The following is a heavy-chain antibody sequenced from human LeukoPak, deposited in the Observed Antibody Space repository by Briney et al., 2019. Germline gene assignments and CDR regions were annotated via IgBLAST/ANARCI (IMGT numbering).Heavy chain of an antibody. CDR3: ASQYLLGGREPFDY. D-gene: IGHD1-26*01. Sequence: GGSLRLSCAASGFTFSSYGMHWVRQAPGKGLEWVAVIWYDGSNKYYVDSVKGRFTISRDNSKNTLYLQMNSLRAEDTAVYYCASQYLLGGREPFDYWGQGTLVTVSS. CDR1: GFTFSSYG. J-gene: IGHJ4*02. CDR2: IWYDGSNK. V-gene: IGHV3-33*01.